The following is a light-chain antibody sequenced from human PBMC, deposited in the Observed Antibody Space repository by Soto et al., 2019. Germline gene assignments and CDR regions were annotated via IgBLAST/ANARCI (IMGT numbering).Light chain of an antibody. J-gene: IGKJ1*01. CDR3: QQYNNWWT. Sequence: EIVMTQSPATLSVSPGERATLSCRASQSVSINLAWYQQKLGQAPRLLISGASTRATGIPARFSGSGSGTEFILTINSLQSEDSAVYYCQQYNNWWTFGQGTKVEIK. CDR2: GAS. V-gene: IGKV3-15*01. CDR1: QSVSIN.